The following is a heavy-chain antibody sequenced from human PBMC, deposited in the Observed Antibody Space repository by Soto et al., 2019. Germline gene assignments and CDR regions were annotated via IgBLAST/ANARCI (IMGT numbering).Heavy chain of an antibody. J-gene: IGHJ4*02. CDR3: ARDRGTVTTRAGYFDY. CDR2: ISSSSSTI. CDR1: GFTFSSYS. D-gene: IGHD4-4*01. Sequence: EVQLVESGGGLAQPGGSLRLSCAASGFTFSSYSMNWVRQAPGKGLEWVSYISSSSSTIYYADSVKGRFTISRDNAKNSLYLQMNSLRAEDTAVYYCARDRGTVTTRAGYFDYWGQGTLVTVSS. V-gene: IGHV3-48*01.